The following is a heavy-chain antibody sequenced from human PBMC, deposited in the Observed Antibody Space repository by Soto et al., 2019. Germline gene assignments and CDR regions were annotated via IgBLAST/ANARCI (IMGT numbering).Heavy chain of an antibody. CDR2: IYSGGST. J-gene: IGHJ6*02. D-gene: IGHD3-3*01. CDR3: ATCSSITIFGVVPTDYGMDV. Sequence: QPGGSLRLSCAASGFTVSSNYMSWVRQAPGKGLEWVSVIYSGGSTYYADSVKGRFTISRDNSKNTLYLQMNSLRAEDTAVYYCATCSSITIFGVVPTDYGMDVWGQGTTVTVSS. V-gene: IGHV3-53*01. CDR1: GFTVSSNY.